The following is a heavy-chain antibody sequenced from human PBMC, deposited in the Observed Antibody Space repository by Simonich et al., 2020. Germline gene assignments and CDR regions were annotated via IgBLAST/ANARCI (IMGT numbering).Heavy chain of an antibody. CDR1: GGSFSGYY. CDR3: ARGLRVAAAGTAFQH. D-gene: IGHD6-13*01. J-gene: IGHJ1*01. CDR2: INHSENH. Sequence: QVQLQQWGAGLLKPSETLSLTCAVYGGSFSGYYWSWIRRPPGKGLEWIGEINHSENHNYNPTLKRRVTISVDTSKNQVSLKLSSVTAADTAVYYCARGLRVAAAGTAFQHWGQGTLVTVSS. V-gene: IGHV4-34*01.